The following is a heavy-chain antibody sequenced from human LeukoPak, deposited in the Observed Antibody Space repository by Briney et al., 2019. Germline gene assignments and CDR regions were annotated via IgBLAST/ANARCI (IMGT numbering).Heavy chain of an antibody. Sequence: PGGSLRLSCGASGFSFNSRWMSWVRQAPGKGLEWLANIKQDGSEKFYVDSVKGRFTISRDNAKSLLYLQMNSLRAEDTAVYYCTRGWEGPPLFDYWGQGTLVTVSS. J-gene: IGHJ4*02. CDR3: TRGWEGPPLFDY. D-gene: IGHD1-26*01. CDR1: GFSFNSRW. CDR2: IKQDGSEK. V-gene: IGHV3-7*03.